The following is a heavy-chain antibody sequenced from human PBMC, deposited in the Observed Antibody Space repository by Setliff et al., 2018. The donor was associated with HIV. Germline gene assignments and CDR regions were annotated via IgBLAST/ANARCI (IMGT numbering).Heavy chain of an antibody. D-gene: IGHD6-6*01. J-gene: IGHJ3*02. Sequence: PSETLSLTCTVSGGSISSYYWSWIRQPPGKGLEWIGYIYYSGSTNYNPSLKSRVTISVDTSKNQFSLKLSSVTVADTAVYHCARVSSDAFDIWGQGTVVTVSS. CDR1: GGSISSYY. V-gene: IGHV4-59*01. CDR2: IYYSGST. CDR3: ARVSSDAFDI.